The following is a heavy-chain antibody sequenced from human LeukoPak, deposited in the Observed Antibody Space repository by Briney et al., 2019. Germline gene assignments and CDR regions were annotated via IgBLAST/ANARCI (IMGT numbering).Heavy chain of an antibody. CDR3: ARNEGGTVTATVFDY. V-gene: IGHV3-21*01. CDR1: GFTFSSYS. J-gene: IGHJ4*02. Sequence: PGGSLRLSCAASGFTFSSYSMNWVRQAPGKGLEWVSSISSSSSYIYYADSVKGRFTISRDNAKNSLYLQMNSLRAEDTAVYYCARNEGGTVTATVFDYWGQGTLVTVSS. D-gene: IGHD4-17*01. CDR2: ISSSSSYI.